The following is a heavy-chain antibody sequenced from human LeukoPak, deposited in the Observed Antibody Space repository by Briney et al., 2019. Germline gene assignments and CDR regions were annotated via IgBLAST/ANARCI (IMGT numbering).Heavy chain of an antibody. D-gene: IGHD6-19*01. Sequence: SETLSLTCTVSGGPIGGYYWTWIRQPPGKGLEWIGCISYSGSTNYNPSLKSRVTISVDTSTNQFSLKLSSVTAADTAVYYCARESSGWYLDYWGQGTLVTVSS. CDR2: ISYSGST. V-gene: IGHV4-59*01. CDR1: GGPIGGYY. CDR3: ARESSGWYLDY. J-gene: IGHJ4*02.